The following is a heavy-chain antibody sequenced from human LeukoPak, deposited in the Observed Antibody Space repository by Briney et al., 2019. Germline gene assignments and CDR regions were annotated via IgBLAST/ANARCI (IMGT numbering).Heavy chain of an antibody. J-gene: IGHJ4*02. Sequence: GASVKVSCKASGYSFTSCYLHWVRQAPGQGLEWMGVNNPSGGSTSYAQNFQGRVTMTRDTSTSTVYMELSSLRSEDTAVYYCARTTEYRRPLDYWGQGTLVTVSS. CDR3: ARTTEYRRPLDY. CDR1: GYSFTSCY. D-gene: IGHD2/OR15-2a*01. CDR2: NNPSGGST. V-gene: IGHV1-46*01.